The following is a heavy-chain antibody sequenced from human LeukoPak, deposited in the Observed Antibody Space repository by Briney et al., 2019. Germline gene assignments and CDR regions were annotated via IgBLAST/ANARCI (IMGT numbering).Heavy chain of an antibody. J-gene: IGHJ5*02. D-gene: IGHD2-8*01. CDR2: IIPIFGIA. V-gene: IGHV1-69*05. CDR3: ARDKVERYCTNGVCYAVWFDP. Sequence: GASVKVSCKASGGTFSSYAISWVRQAPGQGLEWMGGIIPIFGIANYAQKFQGRVTITTDESTSTAYMELSSLRSEDTAVYYCARDKVERYCTNGVCYAVWFDPWGQGTLVTVSS. CDR1: GGTFSSYA.